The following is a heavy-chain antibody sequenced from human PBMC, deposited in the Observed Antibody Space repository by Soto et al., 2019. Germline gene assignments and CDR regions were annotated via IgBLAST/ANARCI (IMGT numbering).Heavy chain of an antibody. CDR2: ISSSSSYT. V-gene: IGHV3-11*06. CDR1: GFTFSDSY. Sequence: QVQLVESGGGLVKPGGSLRLSCAASGFTFSDSYMSWIRQAPGKGLEWVSYISSSSSYTNYADSVKGRFTISRDKAKNSLYLQMNSLRAEDTAVYYCARASSLPDYGGLGYWGQGTLVTVSS. CDR3: ARASSLPDYGGLGY. D-gene: IGHD4-17*01. J-gene: IGHJ4*02.